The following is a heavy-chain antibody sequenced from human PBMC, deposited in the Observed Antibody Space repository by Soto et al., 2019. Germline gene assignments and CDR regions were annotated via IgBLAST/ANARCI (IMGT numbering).Heavy chain of an antibody. CDR3: ARGSWAAY. CDR1: GYTFISSD. V-gene: IGHV1-8*01. D-gene: IGHD6-13*01. J-gene: IGHJ4*02. Sequence: QVQLVQSGAEVKKPGASVKVSCKASGYTFISSDISWVRQATGQGLEWMGWMNPDSGTTFYAQKFQGRVTVTRDTSISRAYMELTGLTSEDTAVYYCARGSWAAYWGQGTLVTVSS. CDR2: MNPDSGTT.